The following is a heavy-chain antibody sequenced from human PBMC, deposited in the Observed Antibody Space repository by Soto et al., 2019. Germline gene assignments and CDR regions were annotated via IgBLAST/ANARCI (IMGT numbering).Heavy chain of an antibody. V-gene: IGHV4-59*01. CDR3: AKFRRTDAEGYRLDF. CDR1: GGSISGYY. D-gene: IGHD5-12*01. CDR2: VYYSGST. J-gene: IGHJ4*02. Sequence: QVQLQESGPGLVRPSETLSLTCTLSGGSISGYYWSWIRHPPGKELVWIGYVYYSGSTKYNPSLESRVTISVDMSNNQFSLMLTSVTAADTAVYYCAKFRRTDAEGYRLDFWGQGTLVTVSS.